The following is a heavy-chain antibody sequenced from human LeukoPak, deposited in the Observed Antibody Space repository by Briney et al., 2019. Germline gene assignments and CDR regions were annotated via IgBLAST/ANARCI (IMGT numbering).Heavy chain of an antibody. D-gene: IGHD3-3*02. CDR3: TKLANAFDI. CDR2: IKSYTDGGTT. Sequence: PGWAVPLSCAASGGAFTYSWLSGVRQAPGKELDGVGRIKSYTDGGTTDYAAPVKGRFTISRDDSKSTLYLQMNSLKTEDTGVYYCTKLANAFDIWGQGTMVAVSS. V-gene: IGHV3-15*01. CDR1: GGAFTYSW. J-gene: IGHJ3*02.